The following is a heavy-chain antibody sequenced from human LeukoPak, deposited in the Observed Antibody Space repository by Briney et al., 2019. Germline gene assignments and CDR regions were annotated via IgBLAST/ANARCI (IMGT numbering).Heavy chain of an antibody. CDR3: ARVGYGGNYPPYYYYMDV. Sequence: GGSLRLSCAASGFTFSSYEMNWVRQAPGKGLEWVTYITSSGSSIYYADSVKGRFTISRDSAKNSLYLQMNSLRAEDTAIYYCARVGYGGNYPPYYYYMDVWGKGTTVTVSS. J-gene: IGHJ6*03. CDR1: GFTFSSYE. D-gene: IGHD4/OR15-4a*01. CDR2: ITSSGSSI. V-gene: IGHV3-48*03.